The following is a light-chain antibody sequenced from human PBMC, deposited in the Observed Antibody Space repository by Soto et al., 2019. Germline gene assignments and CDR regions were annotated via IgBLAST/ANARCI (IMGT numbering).Light chain of an antibody. CDR2: NNN. CDR3: AAWDDSLNGYV. Sequence: QSVLTQPPSASGTPGQRVTISCSGGSSNIGTNAVNWYQQLPGTAPKLLIYNNNQRPSGVPDRFSGSKSGTSASLAISGLQSEEEAGYYCAAWDDSLNGYVFGTGTKVTVL. J-gene: IGLJ1*01. V-gene: IGLV1-44*01. CDR1: SSNIGTNA.